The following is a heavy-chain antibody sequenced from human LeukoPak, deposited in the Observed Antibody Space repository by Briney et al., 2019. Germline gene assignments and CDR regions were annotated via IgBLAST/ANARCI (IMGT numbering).Heavy chain of an antibody. CDR2: ISSSSSYI. J-gene: IGHJ4*02. CDR3: ARDGYSSGWYPGWIGY. V-gene: IGHV3-21*01. Sequence: GGSLRLSCAASGFTFSSYSMNWVRQAPGKGLEWVSSISSSSSYIYYADSVKGRFTISRDNAKNSLYLQMNSLRAEDTAVYYCARDGYSSGWYPGWIGYWGQGTLVTVSS. D-gene: IGHD6-19*01. CDR1: GFTFSSYS.